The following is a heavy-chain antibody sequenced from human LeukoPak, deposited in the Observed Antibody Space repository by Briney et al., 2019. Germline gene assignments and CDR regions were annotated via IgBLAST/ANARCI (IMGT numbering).Heavy chain of an antibody. CDR3: ARSGSSGWPLYYYYYYGMDV. V-gene: IGHV4-59*01. Sequence: SETLSLTCTVSGGSIGSYYWSWIRQPPGKGLEWIGYIYYSGSTNYNPSLKSRVTISVDTSKNQFSLKLSSVTAADTAVYYCARSGSSGWPLYYYYYYGMDVWGQGTTVTVSS. CDR1: GGSIGSYY. J-gene: IGHJ6*02. CDR2: IYYSGST. D-gene: IGHD6-19*01.